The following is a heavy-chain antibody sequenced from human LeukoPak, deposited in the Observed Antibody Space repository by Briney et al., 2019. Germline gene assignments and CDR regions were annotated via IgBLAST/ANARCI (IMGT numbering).Heavy chain of an antibody. CDR3: ARGNREDYYDTSGYPDY. Sequence: ASVKVSCKASGYTFTGYYMHWVRQAPGQGLEWMGWINPNSGGTNYAQKFQGRVTLTRDTSISTAYLELSRLRSDDTAVYYCARGNREDYYDTSGYPDYWGQGTLVTVSS. D-gene: IGHD3-22*01. J-gene: IGHJ4*02. V-gene: IGHV1-2*02. CDR1: GYTFTGYY. CDR2: INPNSGGT.